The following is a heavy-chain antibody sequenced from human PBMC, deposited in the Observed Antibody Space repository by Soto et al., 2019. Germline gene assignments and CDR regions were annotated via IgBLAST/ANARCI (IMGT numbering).Heavy chain of an antibody. CDR2: IIPIFGTA. V-gene: IGHV1-69*13. Sequence: EASVKVSCKASGGTFSSYAISWVRQAPGQGLEWMGGIIPIFGTANYAQKFQGRVTITADESTSTAYMELSSLRSEDTAVYYCARVLYYYDSSGYPFAFDIWGQGTMVTVSS. CDR1: GGTFSSYA. J-gene: IGHJ3*02. D-gene: IGHD3-22*01. CDR3: ARVLYYYDSSGYPFAFDI.